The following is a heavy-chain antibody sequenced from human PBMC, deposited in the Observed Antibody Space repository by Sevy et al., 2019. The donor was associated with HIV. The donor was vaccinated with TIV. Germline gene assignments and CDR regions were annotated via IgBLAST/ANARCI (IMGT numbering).Heavy chain of an antibody. J-gene: IGHJ6*02. Sequence: GGSLRLSCAASGFTFSSYAMHWVRQAPGKGLEWVAVISYDGSNKYYAHSVKGRFTISRGNSKNTLYLQMNSLRAEDTAVYYCARDLKGWELLPLDYYYYYGMDVWGQGTTVTVSS. CDR3: ARDLKGWELLPLDYYYYYGMDV. V-gene: IGHV3-30-3*01. D-gene: IGHD1-26*01. CDR1: GFTFSSYA. CDR2: ISYDGSNK.